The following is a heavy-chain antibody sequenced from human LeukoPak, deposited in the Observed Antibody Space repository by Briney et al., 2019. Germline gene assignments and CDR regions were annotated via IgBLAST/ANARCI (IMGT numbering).Heavy chain of an antibody. CDR2: MNPNSGNT. CDR1: GYTFTSYD. Sequence: ASVKVSCKASGYTFTSYDINWVRPATGQGLEWMGWMNPNSGNTGYAQKFQGRVTMTRNTSISTAYMELSSLRSEDTAVYYCARSARIGTYYYYYGMDVWGQGTTVTASS. J-gene: IGHJ6*02. CDR3: ARSARIGTYYYYYGMDV. V-gene: IGHV1-8*01. D-gene: IGHD6-6*01.